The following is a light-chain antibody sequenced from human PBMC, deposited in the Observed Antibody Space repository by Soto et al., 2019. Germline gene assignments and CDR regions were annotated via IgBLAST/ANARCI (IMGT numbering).Light chain of an antibody. V-gene: IGLV4-69*01. J-gene: IGLJ2*01. Sequence: QSVLTQSPSASASLGASVKLTCALSSGHSSYAIAWHQQQPEKGPRYLMKLDSDGSHTKGDAIPDRFSGSSSGADRYLTISSLQYEDEADYYCQTWGTGIHVVFGGGTKVTVL. CDR2: LDSDGSH. CDR1: SGHSSYA. CDR3: QTWGTGIHVV.